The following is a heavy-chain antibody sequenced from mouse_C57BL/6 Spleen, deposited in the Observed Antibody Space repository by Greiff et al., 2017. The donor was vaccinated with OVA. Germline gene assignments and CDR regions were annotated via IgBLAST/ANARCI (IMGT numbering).Heavy chain of an antibody. CDR1: GYTFTDYE. CDR2: IDPETGGT. Sequence: QVQLQQSGAELVRPGASVTLSCKASGYTFTDYEMHWVKQTPVHGLEWIGAIDPETGGTAYNQKFKGKAILTADKSSSTAYMELRSLTSEDSAVYYCTRPTGTTYFDYWGQGTTLTVSS. J-gene: IGHJ2*01. V-gene: IGHV1-15*01. CDR3: TRPTGTTYFDY. D-gene: IGHD4-1*02.